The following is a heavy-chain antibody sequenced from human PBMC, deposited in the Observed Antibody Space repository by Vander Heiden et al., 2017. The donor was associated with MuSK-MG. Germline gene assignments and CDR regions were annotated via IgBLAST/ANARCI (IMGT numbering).Heavy chain of an antibody. V-gene: IGHV4-34*01. Sequence: VQLQQGGAGLLKLSETLSLTCAVYGGPFRGYYWSWIRQPPGKKLEWIGEINHSGSTNYNPSLKSRVTISVDTSKNQFSLKLSSVTAADTAVYYCARGRANDYGGNRYFDYWGQGTLVTVSS. D-gene: IGHD4-17*01. J-gene: IGHJ4*02. CDR2: INHSGST. CDR1: GGPFRGYY. CDR3: ARGRANDYGGNRYFDY.